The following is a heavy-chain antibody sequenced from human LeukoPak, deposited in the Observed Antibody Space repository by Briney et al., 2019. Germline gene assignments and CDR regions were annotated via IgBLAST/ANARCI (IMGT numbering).Heavy chain of an antibody. J-gene: IGHJ4*02. CDR1: GFTFSSYW. V-gene: IGHV3-7*01. Sequence: GGSLRLSCAASGFTFSSYWMSWVRQAPGKGLEWAANIKQDGSEKYYVDSVKGRFTISRDNAKNSLYLQMNSLRAEDTAVYYCARSDSTYYYGSSGYYYGVDYWGQGTLVNVSS. D-gene: IGHD3-22*01. CDR3: ARSDSTYYYGSSGYYYGVDY. CDR2: IKQDGSEK.